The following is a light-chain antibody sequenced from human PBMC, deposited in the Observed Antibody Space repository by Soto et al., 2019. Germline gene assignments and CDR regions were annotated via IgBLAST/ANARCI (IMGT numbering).Light chain of an antibody. V-gene: IGKV1-5*03. Sequence: DIQMTQSPSTLSASVGDRVTITCRASQSISSWLAWYQQKPGKAPKLLIYKASSLESGVPSRFSGSGSGTEFTLTISSLQPDDFALYYCQQYNSYSQTFGQGTKVEIK. J-gene: IGKJ1*01. CDR2: KAS. CDR1: QSISSW. CDR3: QQYNSYSQT.